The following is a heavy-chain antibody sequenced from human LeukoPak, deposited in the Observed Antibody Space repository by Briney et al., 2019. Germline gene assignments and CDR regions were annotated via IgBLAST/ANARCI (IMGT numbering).Heavy chain of an antibody. Sequence: GGSLRLSCTASGFTFGDYGMSWVRQAPGKGLEWVGFIRSKAYGGTTEYAASVKGRFTISRDDSKSIAYLQMNSLKTEDTAVYYCTRDLRPPNGGDAFDIWGQGTMVTVSS. CDR1: GFTFGDYG. CDR2: IRSKAYGGTT. D-gene: IGHD3-16*01. J-gene: IGHJ3*02. CDR3: TRDLRPPNGGDAFDI. V-gene: IGHV3-49*04.